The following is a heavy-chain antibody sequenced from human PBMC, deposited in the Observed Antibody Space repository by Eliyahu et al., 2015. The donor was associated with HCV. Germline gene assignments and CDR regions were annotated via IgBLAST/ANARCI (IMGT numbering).Heavy chain of an antibody. J-gene: IGHJ2*01. Sequence: EVQLVESGGGLVQPGRSLRLSCAASGFTFXDYALPWVRQAPGKGLEWVSGISWNSGSIGYADSVKGRFTISRDNAKNSLYLQMNSLRAEDTALYYCAKDIVAAHQGDWYFDLWGRGTLVTVSS. CDR2: ISWNSGSI. CDR3: AKDIVAAHQGDWYFDL. V-gene: IGHV3-9*01. CDR1: GFTFXDYA. D-gene: IGHD6-13*01.